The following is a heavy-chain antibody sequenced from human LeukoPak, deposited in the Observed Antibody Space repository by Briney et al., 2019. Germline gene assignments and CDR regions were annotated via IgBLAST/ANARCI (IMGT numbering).Heavy chain of an antibody. CDR3: ARGRRSHLVGY. Sequence: SETLSLTCAVYGVSFSGYYWSWIRQPPGKGLEWIGEINHSGSTNYNPSLKSRVTISVDTSKNQFSLKLSSVTAADAAVYYCARGRRSHLVGYWGQGTLVTVSS. D-gene: IGHD2-2*01. CDR2: INHSGST. J-gene: IGHJ4*02. CDR1: GVSFSGYY. V-gene: IGHV4-34*01.